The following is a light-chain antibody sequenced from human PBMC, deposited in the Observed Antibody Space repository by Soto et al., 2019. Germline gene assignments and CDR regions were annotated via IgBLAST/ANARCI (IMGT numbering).Light chain of an antibody. V-gene: IGKV3-15*01. CDR3: QQYDNWPRT. CDR2: AAT. Sequence: ERAMTQSPATLSVSPGERATLSCRASQSVGNNLAWYQQKPGQAPRLLIHAATTRATGIPARFSGSGSGTEFTLTISSLQSEDFAVYYCQQYDNWPRTFGQGTKVEIK. J-gene: IGKJ1*01. CDR1: QSVGNN.